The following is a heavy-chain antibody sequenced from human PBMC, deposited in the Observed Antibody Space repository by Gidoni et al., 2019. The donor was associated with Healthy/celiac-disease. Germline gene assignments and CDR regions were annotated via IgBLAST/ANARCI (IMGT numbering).Heavy chain of an antibody. CDR3: AKLKRPGVAGAFDY. V-gene: IGHV3-9*01. D-gene: IGHD7-27*01. J-gene: IGHJ4*02. Sequence: EVQLVESGGGLVQPGRSLRLSCAASGFTFDDYAMHWVRHAPGKGLEWVSGISWNSGSIGYADSVKGRFTISRDNAKNSLYLQMNSLRAEDTALYYCAKLKRPGVAGAFDYWGQGTLVTVSS. CDR1: GFTFDDYA. CDR2: ISWNSGSI.